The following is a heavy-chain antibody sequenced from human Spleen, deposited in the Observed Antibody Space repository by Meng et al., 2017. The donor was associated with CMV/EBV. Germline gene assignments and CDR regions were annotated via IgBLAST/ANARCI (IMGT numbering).Heavy chain of an antibody. J-gene: IGHJ4*02. Sequence: VQRRGSAPGLVRPSGALSLPSTVSGGSISSYLWCWIRQPAGKGLEWIGRIYTSGSTNYNPSLKSRVTMSVDTSKNQFSLKLSSVTAADTAVYYCASSTFYDYFDYWGQGTLVTVSS. CDR1: GGSISSYL. CDR3: ASSTFYDYFDY. CDR2: IYTSGST. D-gene: IGHD2/OR15-2a*01. V-gene: IGHV4-4*07.